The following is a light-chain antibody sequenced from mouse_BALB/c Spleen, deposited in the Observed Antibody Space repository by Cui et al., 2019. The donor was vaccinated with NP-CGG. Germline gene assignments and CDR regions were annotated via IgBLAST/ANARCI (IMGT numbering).Light chain of an antibody. CDR2: GTN. Sequence: QAFVTQEPAPTTSPGETVTLTCRSSTGAVTTSNYANWVQEKPDHLFTGLIGGTNNRAPGVPARFSGSLIGDKAALIITGAQTEDEAIYFCALWYSNHWVFGGGTKLTVL. CDR3: ALWYSNHWV. CDR1: TGAVTTSNY. V-gene: IGLV1*01. J-gene: IGLJ1*01.